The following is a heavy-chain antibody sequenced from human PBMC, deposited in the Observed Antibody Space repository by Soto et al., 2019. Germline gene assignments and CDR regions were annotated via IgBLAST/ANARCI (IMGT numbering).Heavy chain of an antibody. CDR3: ARVNDPADY. J-gene: IGHJ4*02. V-gene: IGHV3-74*01. CDR1: GFAFSRYW. CDR2: INDFATRT. Sequence: EVHLVESGGGLVQPGGSLRLSCAASGFAFSRYWMHWVRQAPGGGWMWVSGINDFATRTHYADSVKGRFTVSRDNAKNTVYLQMDSLRAEDTALYYCARVNDPADYWGQGTLVIVSS. D-gene: IGHD1-1*01.